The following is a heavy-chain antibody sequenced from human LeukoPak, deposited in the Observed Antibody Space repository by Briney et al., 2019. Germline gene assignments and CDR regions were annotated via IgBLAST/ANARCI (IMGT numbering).Heavy chain of an antibody. CDR2: ISSSGSTI. CDR1: GFTFSSFE. V-gene: IGHV3-48*03. J-gene: IGHJ4*02. D-gene: IGHD1-1*01. CDR3: ARDPRTVRI. Sequence: GGSLRLSCAASGFTFSSFEMHWVRQAPGKGLEWVSYISSSGSTIYYADSVRGRFTISRDNAKNSLYLQMNSLRVEDTAVYYCARDPRTVRIWGQGTLVTVSS.